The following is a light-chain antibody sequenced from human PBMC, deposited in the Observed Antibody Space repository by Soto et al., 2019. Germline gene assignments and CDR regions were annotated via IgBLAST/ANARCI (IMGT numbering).Light chain of an antibody. Sequence: EIVLTQSPGTLSLSPGERATLSCRASQRVSSSYLAWYQQKPGQAPRLLIYGASSRATGIPDRFSGSGSGTDFTLPISRLEPVDFAVYYCQQYGSSPPFTFGPGTKVDIK. V-gene: IGKV3-20*01. CDR3: QQYGSSPPFT. J-gene: IGKJ3*01. CDR2: GAS. CDR1: QRVSSSY.